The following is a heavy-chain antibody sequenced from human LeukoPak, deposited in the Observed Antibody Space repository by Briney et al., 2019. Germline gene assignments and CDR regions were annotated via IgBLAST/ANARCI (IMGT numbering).Heavy chain of an antibody. D-gene: IGHD5-18*01. CDR2: FYYSGST. J-gene: IGHJ6*03. CDR1: GGSISHYY. CDR3: PSARVVDTPMSYYMDV. V-gene: IGHV4-59*01. Sequence: PSETLSLTCTISGGSISHYYWNWIRQPPGKGREWIGYFYYSGSTNYNPSLKSRVTISLDTSKNQFSLKLTSVTAAVTAVSYCPSARVVDTPMSYYMDVRGKGTTVTVSS.